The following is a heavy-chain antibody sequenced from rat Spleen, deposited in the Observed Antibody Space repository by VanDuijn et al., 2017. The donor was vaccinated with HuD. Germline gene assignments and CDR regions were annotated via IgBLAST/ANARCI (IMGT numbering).Heavy chain of an antibody. Sequence: EVQLVESGGGLVQPGRSLKLSCAASGFTFSDYNMAWVRQAPEKGLEWGATIIYDGSRAYYRDSVKGRFTISRDNAKSTLYLQMDSMRSEDTATYYCARQGGYYSGYVMDAWGQGASVTVSS. CDR1: GFTFSDYN. D-gene: IGHD1-1*01. J-gene: IGHJ4*01. CDR2: IIYDGSRA. V-gene: IGHV5S10*01. CDR3: ARQGGYYSGYVMDA.